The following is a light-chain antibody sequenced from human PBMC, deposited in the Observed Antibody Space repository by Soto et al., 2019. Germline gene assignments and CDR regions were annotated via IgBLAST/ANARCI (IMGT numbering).Light chain of an antibody. J-gene: IGKJ4*01. Sequence: EIVMTQSPATLSVSPGERATLSCRASQSVNSYLALYQHKPGQAPRLLIYGASTRATGIPARFSGSGSGTELTLTISSLQSEDFAVYCCQQCNDWPLFTFGGGTKVE. CDR2: GAS. V-gene: IGKV3D-15*01. CDR3: QQCNDWPLFT. CDR1: QSVNSY.